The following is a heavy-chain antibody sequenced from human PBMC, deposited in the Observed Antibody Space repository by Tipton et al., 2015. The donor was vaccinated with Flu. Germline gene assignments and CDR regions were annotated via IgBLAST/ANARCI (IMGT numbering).Heavy chain of an antibody. CDR3: ATLDY. V-gene: IGHV1-46*03. Sequence: QSGPEVKKPGASVKVSCKASGYTFSNYYLHWVRQAPGQGLEWVGVINPSGNVTNYEEKFQGRVTMTRDTSTSTVYMELSSLRSEDTAMYYCATLDYWGQGTLVTVS. CDR1: GYTFSNYY. J-gene: IGHJ4*02. CDR2: INPSGNVT.